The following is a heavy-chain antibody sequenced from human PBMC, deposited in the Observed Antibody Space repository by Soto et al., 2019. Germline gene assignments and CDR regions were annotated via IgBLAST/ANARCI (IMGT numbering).Heavy chain of an antibody. D-gene: IGHD5-12*01. CDR1: GGSISSGDYY. V-gene: IGHV4-30-4*01. J-gene: IGHJ5*02. CDR2: IYYSGST. CDR3: ARFVVATIVGEGWFDH. Sequence: SETLSLTCTVSGGSISSGDYYGSWIRQPPGKGLECIVYIYYSGSTYYNPSLKSRVTISVDTSKNQFSLKLSSVTAADTAVYYCARFVVATIVGEGWFDHWGQGTLVTVS.